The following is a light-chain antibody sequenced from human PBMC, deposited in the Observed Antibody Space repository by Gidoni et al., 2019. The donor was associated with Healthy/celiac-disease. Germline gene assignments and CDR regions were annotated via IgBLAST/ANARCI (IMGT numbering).Light chain of an antibody. V-gene: IGKV1-5*03. CDR1: QSISSW. Sequence: DIKITQSPSTLSASVGDRFTITCRASQSISSWLAWYQQKPGKAPKRLIYKASSLESGVPSRFSGSGSGTEFTLTISSLQPDDFATYYCQQYNSYQTFGQGTKVEIK. CDR3: QQYNSYQT. CDR2: KAS. J-gene: IGKJ1*01.